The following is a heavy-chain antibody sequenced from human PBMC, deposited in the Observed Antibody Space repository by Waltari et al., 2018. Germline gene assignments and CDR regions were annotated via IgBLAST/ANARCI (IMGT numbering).Heavy chain of an antibody. Sequence: EVQLVESGGGLVQPGGSLRLSCAASGFTFSTYGMSWVRQAPGKGLEWVSVSSRGSDNTLYADSVKGRFTISRDNSKNTLYLQMNSLRADDTAVYYCAECRGVRGVIPFDYWGQGTLVTVSS. J-gene: IGHJ4*02. V-gene: IGHV3-23*04. D-gene: IGHD3-10*01. CDR1: GFTFSTYG. CDR3: AECRGVRGVIPFDY. CDR2: SSRGSDNT.